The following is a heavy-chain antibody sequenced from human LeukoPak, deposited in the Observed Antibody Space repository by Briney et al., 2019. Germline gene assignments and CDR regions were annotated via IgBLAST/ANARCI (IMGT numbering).Heavy chain of an antibody. CDR2: ISSSSSYT. J-gene: IGHJ3*02. CDR1: GFTFSDYY. V-gene: IGHV3-11*06. Sequence: GGSLRLSCAASGFTFSDYYMSWIRRAPGKGLEWVSYISSSSSYTNYADSVKGRFTISRDNAKNSLYLQMNSLRAEDTAVYYCARGPPVMDIAFDIWGQGTMVTVSS. D-gene: IGHD2-2*03. CDR3: ARGPPVMDIAFDI.